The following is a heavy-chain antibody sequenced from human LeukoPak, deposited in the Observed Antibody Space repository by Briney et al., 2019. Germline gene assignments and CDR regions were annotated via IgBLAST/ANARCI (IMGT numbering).Heavy chain of an antibody. CDR1: IYMLTKMS. CDR3: ATETVGYFDF. D-gene: IGHD4-17*01. CDR2: FDPGDGER. Sequence: ASVKVSCKVSIYMLTKMSMHWVRQLPGEGLEWMGGFDPGDGERILAQKFQGRMTMTEDTSTDTAYMELSSLRSDDTGVYYCATETVGYFDFWGQGTLVTVSS. J-gene: IGHJ4*02. V-gene: IGHV1-24*01.